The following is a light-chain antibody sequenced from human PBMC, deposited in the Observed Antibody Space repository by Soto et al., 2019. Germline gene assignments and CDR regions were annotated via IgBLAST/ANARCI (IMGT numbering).Light chain of an antibody. J-gene: IGLJ3*02. CDR1: SSNIGNNF. CDR3: GTWDDSLKSYM. V-gene: IGLV1-44*01. CDR2: SNN. Sequence: QSVLTQPSSASGSPGQRVTISCSGSSSNIGNNFVKWYQQFPGTAPKLLIYSNNQRPSGVPDRFSGSKSGTSASLAISGLQSEDEADYYCGTWDDSLKSYMFGGGTKLTVL.